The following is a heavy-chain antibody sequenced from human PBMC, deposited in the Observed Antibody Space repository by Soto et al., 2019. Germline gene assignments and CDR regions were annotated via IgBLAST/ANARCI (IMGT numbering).Heavy chain of an antibody. CDR2: IYSTGST. V-gene: IGHV4-31*03. CDR3: ARRKLDCSGDTCYGFHFDY. J-gene: IGHJ4*02. Sequence: SETLSLTCTVSGASVSSGGNYWSWIRQYPGKGLEWIGYIYSTGSTYYNPSLKSRAIISVDTSKNQFSLKLSSVTAADTGVYYCARRKLDCSGDTCYGFHFDYWGQGTLVTVSS. D-gene: IGHD2-15*01. CDR1: GASVSSGGNY.